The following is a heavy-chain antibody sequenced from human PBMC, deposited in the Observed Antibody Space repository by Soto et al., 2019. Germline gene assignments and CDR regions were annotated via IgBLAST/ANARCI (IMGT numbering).Heavy chain of an antibody. CDR2: INPVDSDT. CDR1: GYSFTSFW. D-gene: IGHD5-18*01. Sequence: PGESLKISCQGFGYSFTSFWIGWVRQMPGKGLEWMGIINPVDSDTRYSPSFQGQVTISVDKSITTAYLQWSSLKASDTAMYYCARGFFRLPPTANYDYWGLGTLVTGS. J-gene: IGHJ4*02. V-gene: IGHV5-51*01. CDR3: ARGFFRLPPTANYDY.